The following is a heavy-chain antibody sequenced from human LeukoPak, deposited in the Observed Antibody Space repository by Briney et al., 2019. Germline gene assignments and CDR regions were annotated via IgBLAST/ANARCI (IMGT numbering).Heavy chain of an antibody. CDR1: RGTFSSYA. J-gene: IGHJ6*03. D-gene: IGHD2-15*01. CDR2: IIPIFGTA. CDR3: ASTPCSGGSCHGNYYYYMDV. V-gene: IGHV1-69*05. Sequence: SVKVSCKASRGTFSSYAISWVRQAPGQGLEWMGGIIPIFGTANYAQKFQGRVTITTDESTSTAYMELSSLRSEDTAVYYCASTPCSGGSCHGNYYYYMDVWGKGTTVTV.